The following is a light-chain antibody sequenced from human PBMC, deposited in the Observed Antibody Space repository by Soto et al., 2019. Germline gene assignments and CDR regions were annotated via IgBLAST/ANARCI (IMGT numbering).Light chain of an antibody. CDR1: QRISTW. CDR3: QQYNSYSGT. V-gene: IGKV1-5*01. Sequence: EIQMTQSPSTIAASVGNGVTITCXASQRISTWLAWYQQKPGKAPKLLISDASSLETGVPSRFSGSGSGTEFTLTISSLQPDDFATYYCQQYNSYSGTFGQGTKVDI. J-gene: IGKJ1*01. CDR2: DAS.